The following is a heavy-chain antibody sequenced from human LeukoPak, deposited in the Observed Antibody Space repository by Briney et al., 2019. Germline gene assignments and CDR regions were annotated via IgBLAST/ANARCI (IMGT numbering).Heavy chain of an antibody. V-gene: IGHV4-39*07. CDR2: IYYSGST. Sequence: SETLSLTCTVSGGSISSSSYYWGWLRQPPGKGLEWIGSIYYSGSTYYNPSLKSRVTISVDTSKNQFSLKLSSVTAADTAVYYCARNQYSSGWYYYYYMDVWGKGTTVTVSS. CDR3: ARNQYSSGWYYYYYMDV. CDR1: GGSISSSSYY. D-gene: IGHD6-19*01. J-gene: IGHJ6*03.